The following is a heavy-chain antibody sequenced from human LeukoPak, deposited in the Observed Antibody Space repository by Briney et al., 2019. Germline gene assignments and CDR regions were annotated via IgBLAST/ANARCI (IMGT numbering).Heavy chain of an antibody. CDR3: ASLFRPWELLSVSDY. CDR1: GGSISSSSYY. D-gene: IGHD1-26*01. J-gene: IGHJ4*02. V-gene: IGHV4-39*07. Sequence: SETLSLTCTVSGGSISSSSYYWGWIRQPPGKGLEWIGSIYYSGSTYYNPSLKSRVTISVDTSKNQFSLKLSSVTAADTAVYYCASLFRPWELLSVSDYWGQGTLVTVSS. CDR2: IYYSGST.